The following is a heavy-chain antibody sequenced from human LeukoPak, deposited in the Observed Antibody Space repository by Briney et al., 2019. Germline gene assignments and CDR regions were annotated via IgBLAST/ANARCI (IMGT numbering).Heavy chain of an antibody. V-gene: IGHV1-18*01. CDR1: GYTFTSYD. CDR2: ISAYNGNT. D-gene: IGHD3-3*01. Sequence: ASVKVSCKASGYTFTSYDINWVRQATGQGLEWMGWISAYNGNTNYAQKLQGRVTMTTDTSTSTAYMELRSLRSDDTAVYYCARDPGYYDFWSGTPGGADYWGQGTLVTVSS. J-gene: IGHJ4*02. CDR3: ARDPGYYDFWSGTPGGADY.